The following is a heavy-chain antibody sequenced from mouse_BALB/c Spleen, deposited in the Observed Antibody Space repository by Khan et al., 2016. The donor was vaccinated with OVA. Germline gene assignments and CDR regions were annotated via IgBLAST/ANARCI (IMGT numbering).Heavy chain of an antibody. Sequence: VQLKQSGPGLVAPSQSLTITCTISGFSLTNYGVHWVRQPPGKGLEWLVVIWSDGSTTYNSALKSRLILSKDNSKSQVFLKMNSLQTDDTAVYFCARQPYYHYNIMDYWGQGTSVTVSS. V-gene: IGHV2-6-1*01. CDR2: IWSDGST. J-gene: IGHJ4*01. D-gene: IGHD2-10*01. CDR1: GFSLTNYG. CDR3: ARQPYYHYNIMDY.